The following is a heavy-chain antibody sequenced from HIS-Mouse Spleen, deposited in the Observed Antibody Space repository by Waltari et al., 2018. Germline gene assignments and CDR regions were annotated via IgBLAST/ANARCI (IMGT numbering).Heavy chain of an antibody. J-gene: IGHJ2*01. V-gene: IGHV4-39*07. CDR1: GGSISSSSYY. CDR2: IYYSGST. D-gene: IGHD6-13*01. CDR3: AREIPYSSSWYDWYFDL. Sequence: QLQLQESGPGLGKPSETLSLTCTVSGGSISSSSYYWGWIRQPPGKGLEWIGGIYYSGSTYYNPSLKSRVTISVDTSKNQFSLKLSSVTAADTAVYYCAREIPYSSSWYDWYFDLWGRGTLVTVSS.